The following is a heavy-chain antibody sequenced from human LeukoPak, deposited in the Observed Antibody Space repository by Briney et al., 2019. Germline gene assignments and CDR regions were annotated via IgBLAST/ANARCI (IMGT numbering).Heavy chain of an antibody. CDR1: GGSISSYY. D-gene: IGHD3-10*01. Sequence: SETLSLTCTVSGGSISSYYWSWIRQPAGKGLEWIVRIYTIGSTNYNPSLKGRVIISVDTSKNQFSLTLSSVTAADTAVYYCARDSNLLWFGELWGEGPLVTVSS. CDR2: IYTIGST. CDR3: ARDSNLLWFGEL. V-gene: IGHV4-4*07. J-gene: IGHJ1*01.